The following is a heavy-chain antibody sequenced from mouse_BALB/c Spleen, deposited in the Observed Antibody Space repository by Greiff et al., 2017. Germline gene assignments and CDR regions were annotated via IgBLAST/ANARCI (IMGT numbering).Heavy chain of an antibody. Sequence: EVQGVESGGGLVKPGGSLKLSCAASGFTFSSYAMSWVRQTPEKRLEWVASISSGGSTYYPDSVKGRFTISRDNARNILYLQMSSLRSEDTAMYYCARVGLGDYFDYWGQGTTLTVSS. CDR3: ARVGLGDYFDY. V-gene: IGHV5-6-5*01. CDR2: ISSGGST. CDR1: GFTFSSYA. J-gene: IGHJ2*01. D-gene: IGHD4-1*01.